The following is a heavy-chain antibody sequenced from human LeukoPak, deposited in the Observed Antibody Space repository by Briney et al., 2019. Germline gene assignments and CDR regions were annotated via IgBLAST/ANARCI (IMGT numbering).Heavy chain of an antibody. V-gene: IGHV3-30*02. D-gene: IGHD3-16*01. CDR2: LRYDGNNK. J-gene: IGHJ3*02. CDR1: GFTFSNSG. Sequence: GGSLRLSCAASGFTFSNSGMHWVRQAPGKGLEWVAFLRYDGNNKFYTDSVKGRFTTSRDNSKNMLYLQMNSLRVEDAAVYYCAKDSIYGGWGNAFDIWGQGTMVTVSS. CDR3: AKDSIYGGWGNAFDI.